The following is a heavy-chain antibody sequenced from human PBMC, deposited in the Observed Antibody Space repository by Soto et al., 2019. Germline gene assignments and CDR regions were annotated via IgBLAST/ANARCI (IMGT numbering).Heavy chain of an antibody. D-gene: IGHD3-16*01. CDR1: GFTVSSNY. Sequence: GGSLRLSCAASGFTVSSNYMSWVRQAPGKGLEWVSVIYSGGSTYYADSVKGRFTISRDNSKNTLYLQMNSLRVEDTAVYYCARPPRVGDPGPFDYWGQGTLVTVSS. J-gene: IGHJ4*02. V-gene: IGHV3-66*01. CDR3: ARPPRVGDPGPFDY. CDR2: IYSGGST.